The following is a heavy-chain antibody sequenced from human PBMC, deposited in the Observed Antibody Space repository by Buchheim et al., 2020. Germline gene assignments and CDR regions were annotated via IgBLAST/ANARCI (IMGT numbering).Heavy chain of an antibody. CDR1: GFAFSGSA. V-gene: IGHV3-73*01. CDR2: IRNKAINYAT. CDR3: TGGPAAGNDY. Sequence: EVQLVESGGGLVQPGGSLKLSCAASGFAFSGSAIHWVRQASGKGLEWLGRIRNKAINYATRYTESVKGRFTISRDDSKKTAYLEMNSLKTEDTALYYCTGGPAAGNDYWGQGTL. D-gene: IGHD6-13*01. J-gene: IGHJ4*02.